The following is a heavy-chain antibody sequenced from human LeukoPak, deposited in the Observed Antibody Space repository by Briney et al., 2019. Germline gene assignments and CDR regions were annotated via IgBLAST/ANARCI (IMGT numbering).Heavy chain of an antibody. Sequence: SETLSLTCTVSGGSISSGDYYWSWIRQPPGKGLEWIGYIYYSGSTNYNPSLKSRVTISVDKSKNQFSLKLSSVTAADTAVYYCATRVQYYYGSGSYGTFDYWGQGTLVTVSS. J-gene: IGHJ4*02. CDR1: GGSISSGDYY. V-gene: IGHV4-61*05. CDR3: ATRVQYYYGSGSYGTFDY. CDR2: IYYSGST. D-gene: IGHD3-10*01.